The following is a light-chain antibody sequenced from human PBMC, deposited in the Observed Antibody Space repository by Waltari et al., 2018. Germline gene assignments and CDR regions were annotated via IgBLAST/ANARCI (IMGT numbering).Light chain of an antibody. Sequence: QSAPTQPASVSVSPGQSITISCPGTRSYVGSYSFVSWYRQYPGKAPELLIYEVTHRPSGVSDRFSGSRSGSTASLTISGLQTEDEADYFCSSYTTTTTLVFGTGTKVIVL. V-gene: IGLV2-14*01. CDR3: SSYTTTTTLV. J-gene: IGLJ1*01. CDR1: RSYVGSYSF. CDR2: EVT.